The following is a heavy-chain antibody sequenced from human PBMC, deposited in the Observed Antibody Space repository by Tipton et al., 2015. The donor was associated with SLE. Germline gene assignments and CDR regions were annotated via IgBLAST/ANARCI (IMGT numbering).Heavy chain of an antibody. CDR2: INHRGNT. V-gene: IGHV4-34*01. CDR3: ARAGNYDVLTGYFPVAFDY. Sequence: TLSLTCAVSGGHFSGYFWSWIRQSPGRGLEWIGEINHRGNTNYNPSPESRVTISVDSSKRRFSLNLDSVTAADAAVYYCARAGNYDVLTGYFPVAFDYWGQGTLVAVSS. D-gene: IGHD3-9*01. CDR1: GGHFSGYF. J-gene: IGHJ4*02.